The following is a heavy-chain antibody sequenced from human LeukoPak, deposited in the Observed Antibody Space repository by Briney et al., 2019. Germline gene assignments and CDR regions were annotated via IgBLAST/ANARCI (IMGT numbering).Heavy chain of an antibody. CDR3: ARDWRRAFDI. V-gene: IGHV3-7*04. CDR1: GFTFSSYW. J-gene: IGHJ3*02. CDR2: IKQDGSEK. Sequence: EGSLRLSCTASGFTFSSYWMSWVRQAPGKGLEWVANIKQDGSEKYYMDSVKGRFTISRDNAKNSLYLQMNSLRAEDTAVYYCARDWRRAFDIWGQGTMVTVSS. D-gene: IGHD1-1*01.